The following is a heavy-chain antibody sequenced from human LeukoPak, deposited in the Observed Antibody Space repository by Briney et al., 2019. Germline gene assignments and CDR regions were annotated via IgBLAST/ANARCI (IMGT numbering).Heavy chain of an antibody. V-gene: IGHV1-69*04. CDR3: ARDSYDSSGYYPAESDY. CDR2: IIPIFGIA. Sequence: ASVKVSCKASGGTFSSYAISWVRQAPGQGLEWMGRIIPIFGIANYAQKFQGRVTITADKSTSTAYMELSSLRSEDTAVYYRARDSYDSSGYYPAESDYWGQGTLVTVSS. J-gene: IGHJ4*02. CDR1: GGTFSSYA. D-gene: IGHD3-22*01.